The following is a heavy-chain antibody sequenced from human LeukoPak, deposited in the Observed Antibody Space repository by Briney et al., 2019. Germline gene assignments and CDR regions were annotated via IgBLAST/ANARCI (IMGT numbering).Heavy chain of an antibody. CDR2: IYHSGST. CDR3: ARYPGQKNWFDP. Sequence: PSETLSLTCTVSGYSISSGYYWGWIRQPPGKGLEWIGSIYHSGSTYYNPSLKSRVTISVDTSKNQFSLKLSSVTAADTAVHYCARYPGQKNWFDPWGQGTLVTVSS. J-gene: IGHJ5*02. V-gene: IGHV4-38-2*02. CDR1: GYSISSGYY.